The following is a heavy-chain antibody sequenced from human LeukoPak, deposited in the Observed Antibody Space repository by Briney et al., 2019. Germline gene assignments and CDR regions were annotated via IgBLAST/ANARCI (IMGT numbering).Heavy chain of an antibody. CDR3: ARGRGVVPAALEFDY. V-gene: IGHV3-7*01. Sequence: GGSLRLSCAASGFTFSSYWMSWVRQAPGKGLEWVANIKQDGSEKYYVDSVKGRFTISRDNAKNSLYLQMNSLRAEDTAVYYCARGRGVVPAALEFDYWGQGTLVTVS. CDR1: GFTFSSYW. CDR2: IKQDGSEK. J-gene: IGHJ4*02. D-gene: IGHD2-2*01.